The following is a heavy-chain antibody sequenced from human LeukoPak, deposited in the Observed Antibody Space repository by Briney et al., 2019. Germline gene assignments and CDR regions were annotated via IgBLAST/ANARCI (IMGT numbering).Heavy chain of an antibody. CDR3: ARVHCDDTSCFYFDY. CDR1: AGSISTTDW. V-gene: IGHV4-4*02. CDR2: IYHGGST. J-gene: IGHJ4*02. D-gene: IGHD2-2*01. Sequence: PSETLSLTCAVSAGSISTTDWWTWVRQPPGKGLEWIGEIYHGGSTHYNPSLKSRVTISVDKSKNQFSLKLSSVTAADTAVYYCARVHCDDTSCFYFDYWGQGTLVTVSS.